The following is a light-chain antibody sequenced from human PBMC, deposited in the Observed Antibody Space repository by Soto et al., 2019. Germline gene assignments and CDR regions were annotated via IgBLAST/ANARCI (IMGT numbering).Light chain of an antibody. Sequence: DIQMTQSPSSVSASVGDRVTITCRASQGISSWLDWYQQKPGKAPKLLIYAASSMQSGVPSRFSGSGARRDFTLTISSLQPEDFATYYCQQANSFLGLTFGGGTKVEMK. V-gene: IGKV1D-12*01. CDR3: QQANSFLGLT. CDR2: AAS. J-gene: IGKJ4*01. CDR1: QGISSW.